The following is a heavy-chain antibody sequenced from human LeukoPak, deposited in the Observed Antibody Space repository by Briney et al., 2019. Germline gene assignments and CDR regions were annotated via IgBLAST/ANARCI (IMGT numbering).Heavy chain of an antibody. CDR1: GYTFTSYD. V-gene: IGHV1-8*01. CDR3: ARTLSGWELLGGDAFDI. D-gene: IGHD1-26*01. J-gene: IGHJ3*02. CDR2: MNPNSGNT. Sequence: ASVKVSCKASGYTFTSYDINWVRQATGQGLEWMGWMNPNSGNTGYAQKFQGRVTMTRNTSISTAYMELSSLRSEGTAVYYCARTLSGWELLGGDAFDIWGQGTMVTVSS.